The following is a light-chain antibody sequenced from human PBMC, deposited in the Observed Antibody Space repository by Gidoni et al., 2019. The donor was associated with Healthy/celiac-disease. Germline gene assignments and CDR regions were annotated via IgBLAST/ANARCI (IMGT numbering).Light chain of an antibody. J-gene: IGKJ1*01. V-gene: IGKV1-39*01. CDR2: AAS. Sequence: DLQMTQSPSSLSASAGDRVTTPCRASQSISSYVNWYQQKPGKAPKLLTNAASSVQSGVPPRFSGSGSGTDFTLTISSLQPEDFATYYCQQSYSTPWTFGQGTKVEIK. CDR1: QSISSY. CDR3: QQSYSTPWT.